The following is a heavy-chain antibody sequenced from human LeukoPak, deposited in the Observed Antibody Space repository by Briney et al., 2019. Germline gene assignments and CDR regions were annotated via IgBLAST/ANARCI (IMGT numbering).Heavy chain of an antibody. Sequence: ASVKVSCKASRYTFTGYHMHWVRQAPGQGLEWMGRINPNSGDTNSAQKFHGRVAMTRDTSISTAFMELTRLRSDDTAVYYCARDYCSSTSCLFDYWGQGTLVTVSS. CDR3: ARDYCSSTSCLFDY. CDR1: RYTFTGYH. V-gene: IGHV1-2*06. CDR2: INPNSGDT. J-gene: IGHJ4*02. D-gene: IGHD2-2*01.